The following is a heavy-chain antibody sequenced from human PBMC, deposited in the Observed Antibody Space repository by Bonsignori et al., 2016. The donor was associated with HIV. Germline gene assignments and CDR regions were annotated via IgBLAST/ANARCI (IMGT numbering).Heavy chain of an antibody. Sequence: ESLKISCAASGFTFSSYSMNWVRQAPGKGLEWVSSISSSSYIYYADSVKGRFTISRDNAKNSLYLQMNSLRAEDTAVYYCARAIGYFDYWGQGTLVTVSS. V-gene: IGHV3-21*01. J-gene: IGHJ4*02. CDR1: GFTFSSYS. D-gene: IGHD3-16*02. CDR3: ARAIGYFDY. CDR2: ISSSSYI.